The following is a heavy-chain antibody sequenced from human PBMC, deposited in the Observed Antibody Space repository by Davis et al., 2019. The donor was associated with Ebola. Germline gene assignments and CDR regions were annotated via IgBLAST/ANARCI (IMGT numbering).Heavy chain of an antibody. J-gene: IGHJ6*02. CDR1: GFTFSSYA. CDR3: ARNVDYGMDV. V-gene: IGHV3-30*04. Sequence: PGGSLRLPCAASGFTFSSYAMHWVRQAPGKGLECVAVISYDGTNKYYADSVKGRFTISRDNSKNTLYLQVNSLRAEDTAVYYCARNVDYGMDVWGQGTTVTVSS. D-gene: IGHD1-1*01. CDR2: ISYDGTNK.